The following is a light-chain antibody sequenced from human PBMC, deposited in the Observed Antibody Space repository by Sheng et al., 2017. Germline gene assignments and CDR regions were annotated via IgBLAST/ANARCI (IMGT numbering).Light chain of an antibody. Sequence: QSALTQPASVSGSPGQSITISCSGTSSDVGGYNYVSWYQQHPGEAPKLMIYDVSKRPSGVSNRFSGSKSGNTASLTISGLQAEDEGDYYCSSFTTTVLFGGGTKLIVL. CDR2: DVS. CDR3: SSFTTTVL. CDR1: SSDVGGYNY. J-gene: IGLJ2*01. V-gene: IGLV2-14*03.